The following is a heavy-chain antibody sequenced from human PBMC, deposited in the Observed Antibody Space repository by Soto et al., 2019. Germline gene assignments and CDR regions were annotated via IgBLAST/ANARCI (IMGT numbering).Heavy chain of an antibody. CDR3: TRSPAGNVLDI. D-gene: IGHD6-25*01. J-gene: IGHJ3*02. V-gene: IGHV3-72*01. CDR1: GFTLSDYY. CDR2: IRNKNNKDTT. Sequence: GGSLRLSCAASGFTLSDYYMDWVRQAPGKGLEWVGRIRNKNNKDTTEYAASVKGRFTVSRDDSKNSLYLQMSSLKTEDTALYYCTRSPAGNVLDIWGFGTTVTVSS.